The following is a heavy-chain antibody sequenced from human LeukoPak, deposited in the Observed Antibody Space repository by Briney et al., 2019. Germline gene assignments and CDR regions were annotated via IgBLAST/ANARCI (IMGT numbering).Heavy chain of an antibody. CDR3: ARASKPWLQLT. Sequence: GGTLGLSCAASGFTFRNYWVIGVRQPQGKGLEWVGNIKEDGSEKRYADSVRGRFTISRDNAQTSIYLQMNSLRAEDTAVYYCARASKPWLQLTWGQGTLVTVSS. CDR1: GFTFRNYW. V-gene: IGHV3-7*05. CDR2: IKEDGSEK. J-gene: IGHJ5*02. D-gene: IGHD5-24*01.